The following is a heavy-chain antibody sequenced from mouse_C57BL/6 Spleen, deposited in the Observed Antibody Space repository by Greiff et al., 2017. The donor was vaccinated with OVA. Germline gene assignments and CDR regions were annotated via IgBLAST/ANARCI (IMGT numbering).Heavy chain of an antibody. V-gene: IGHV1-18*01. D-gene: IGHD2-3*01. CDR2: INPNNGGT. J-gene: IGHJ1*03. CDR1: GYTFTDYY. CDR3: ARSDGYYRYFDV. Sequence: EVKLQESGPELVKPGASVKIPCKASGYTFTDYYMDWVKQSHGKSLEWIGDINPNNGGTIYNQKFKGKATLTVDKSSSTAYMELRSLTSEDTAVYYWARSDGYYRYFDVWGTGTTVTVSS.